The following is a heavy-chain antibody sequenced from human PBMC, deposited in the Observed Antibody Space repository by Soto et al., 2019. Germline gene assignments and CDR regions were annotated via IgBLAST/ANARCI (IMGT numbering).Heavy chain of an antibody. D-gene: IGHD6-19*01. CDR3: ASNGDSSGWGTFDY. V-gene: IGHV1-24*01. J-gene: IGHJ4*02. CDR2: FDPEDGET. Sequence: GASVKVSCKVSGYTLTESSMHWVRQAPGKGLEWMGGFDPEDGETIYAQKFQGRVTMTEDTSTDTAYMELSSLRSEDTAVYYCASNGDSSGWGTFDYWGQGTLVTVSS. CDR1: GYTLTESS.